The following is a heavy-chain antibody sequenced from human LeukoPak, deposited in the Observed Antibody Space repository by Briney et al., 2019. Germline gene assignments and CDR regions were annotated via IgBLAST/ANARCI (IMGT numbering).Heavy chain of an antibody. J-gene: IGHJ5*02. CDR2: ISSSGSTI. Sequence: GGSLRLSCAASGFTFSSYEMNWVRQAPWKGLEWVSYISSSGSTIYYADSVKGRFTISRDNAKNSLYLQMNSLRAEDTAVYYCARVVRGNWFDPWGQGTLVTVSS. CDR3: ARVVRGNWFDP. D-gene: IGHD3-10*02. V-gene: IGHV3-48*03. CDR1: GFTFSSYE.